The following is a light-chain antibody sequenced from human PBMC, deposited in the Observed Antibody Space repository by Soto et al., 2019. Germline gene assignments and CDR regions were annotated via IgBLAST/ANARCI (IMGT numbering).Light chain of an antibody. Sequence: EIVMTQSPATLSVSPGERATLSCRASQSVSSNLAWYQQKPGQAPRLLIYGASNRATGIPDRFSGSGSGTDFALTISRLEPEDFAVYYCQQYGSSLTWTFGQGTKVDI. V-gene: IGKV3-20*01. CDR1: QSVSSN. CDR2: GAS. J-gene: IGKJ1*01. CDR3: QQYGSSLTWT.